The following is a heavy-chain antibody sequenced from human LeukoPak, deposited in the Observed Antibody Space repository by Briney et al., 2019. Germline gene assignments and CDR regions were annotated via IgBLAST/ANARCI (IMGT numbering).Heavy chain of an antibody. J-gene: IGHJ6*03. CDR3: ARQKGHLATIWRALNYYMDV. CDR1: GGSISSSSYY. D-gene: IGHD5-12*01. CDR2: VYYSRST. Sequence: SETLSLTCTVSGGSISSSSYYWGWIRQPPGKGLEWIGSVYYSRSTYYNPSLKSRVTISVATSKNQFSLTLSSVTAADTAVYYCARQKGHLATIWRALNYYMDVWGKGTTVTISS. V-gene: IGHV4-39*01.